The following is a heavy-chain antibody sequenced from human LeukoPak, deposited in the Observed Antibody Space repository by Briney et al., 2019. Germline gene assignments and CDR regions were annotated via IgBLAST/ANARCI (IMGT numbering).Heavy chain of an antibody. D-gene: IGHD2-2*01. J-gene: IGHJ4*02. CDR1: GDTFRIYA. CDR2: IIPIFGTA. V-gene: IGHV1-69*05. Sequence: GSSVKVSCKASGDTFRIYAISWVRHAPGQGLEWVGGIIPIFGTANYAQKFQDRVTITTDEYTRTADMELRSLSSEDTAVYYCAKGTYCSSTSCYANGGYYFDYWGQGTLVTVSS. CDR3: AKGTYCSSTSCYANGGYYFDY.